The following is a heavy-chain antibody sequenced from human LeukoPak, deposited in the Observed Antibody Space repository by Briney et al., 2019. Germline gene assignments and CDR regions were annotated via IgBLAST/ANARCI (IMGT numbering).Heavy chain of an antibody. J-gene: IGHJ4*02. Sequence: ASVKVSCKASGYTFTGYYMHWVRQDPGQGLEWMGWINPNSGGTNYAQKFQGRVTMTRDTSISTAYMELSRLRSDDTAVYYCARALGRGYYFDYWGQGTLVTVSS. D-gene: IGHD7-27*01. CDR2: INPNSGGT. CDR3: ARALGRGYYFDY. CDR1: GYTFTGYY. V-gene: IGHV1-2*02.